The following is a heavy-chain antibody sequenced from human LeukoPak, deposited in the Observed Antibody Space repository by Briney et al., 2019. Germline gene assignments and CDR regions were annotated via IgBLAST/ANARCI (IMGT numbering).Heavy chain of an antibody. D-gene: IGHD3-22*01. CDR3: ARGGDYDSGVFDV. CDR2: SHGSGST. V-gene: IGHV4-4*07. Sequence: PSEILSLSCNVSGVSINIYYWSWLRQTPGKGLEWIGRSHGSGSTNYNPSLKNRVTISIDKSKKSLSLRLTSVTAADTALYFCARGGDYDSGVFDVWGQGTLVTVSS. J-gene: IGHJ4*02. CDR1: GVSINIYY.